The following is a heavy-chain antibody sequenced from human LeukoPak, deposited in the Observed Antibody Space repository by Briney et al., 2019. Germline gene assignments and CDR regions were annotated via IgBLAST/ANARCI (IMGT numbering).Heavy chain of an antibody. D-gene: IGHD2-15*01. J-gene: IGHJ4*02. CDR2: INWNGGST. CDR1: GFTFDGHG. CDR3: ARGYCSGGSCSQTNYFDY. Sequence: GGSLRLSCAASGFTFDGHGMNWVRQAPGKGLEWVSGINWNGGSTFYADSVKGRFTISRDNAKNSLYLQMNSLRAEDTAVYYCARGYCSGGSCSQTNYFDYWGQGTLVTVSS. V-gene: IGHV3-20*04.